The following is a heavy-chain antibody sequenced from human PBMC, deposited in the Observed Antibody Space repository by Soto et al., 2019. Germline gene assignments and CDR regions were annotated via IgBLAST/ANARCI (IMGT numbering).Heavy chain of an antibody. V-gene: IGHV3-30*18. Sequence: PGGSLRLSCAASGFTFSSYGMHWVRQAPGKGLEWVAVISYDGSNKYYADSVKGRSTISRDNSKNTLYLQMNSLRAEDTAVYYCAKDNEGMATIVEAFDIWGQGTMVTVSS. CDR1: GFTFSSYG. D-gene: IGHD1-26*01. J-gene: IGHJ3*02. CDR3: AKDNEGMATIVEAFDI. CDR2: ISYDGSNK.